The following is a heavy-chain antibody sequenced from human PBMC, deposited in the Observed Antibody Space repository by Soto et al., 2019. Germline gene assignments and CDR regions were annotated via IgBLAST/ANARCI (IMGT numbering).Heavy chain of an antibody. J-gene: IGHJ3*01. CDR1: GYKFTTFW. CDR3: ARPASGGSRDAFDV. Sequence: GESLKISCKASGYKFTTFWLNWVRQTPGKGPEWLGRIDPTDSFTNYSPPFEGHVTISVDRSISTAYLQWNSLQASDTAIYYCARPASGGSRDAFDVWGQGTTVTVS. CDR2: IDPTDSFT. D-gene: IGHD2-15*01. V-gene: IGHV5-10-1*01.